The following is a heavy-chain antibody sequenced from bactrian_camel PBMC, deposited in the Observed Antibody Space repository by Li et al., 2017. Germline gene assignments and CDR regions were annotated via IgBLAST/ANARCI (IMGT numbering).Heavy chain of an antibody. CDR2: INTGGGST. CDR3: ANLVGAIGDFGY. V-gene: IGHV3S1*01. CDR1: EDTYRGNC. Sequence: QLVESGGGSVQAGGSLRLSCAASEDTYRGNCMGWFRQAPGKGLEWVSAINTGGGSTWYADSVKGRFTISRDNAKNTVYLQLNSLKTEDMAMYYCANLVGAIGDFGYWGQGTQVTVS. J-gene: IGHJ6*01.